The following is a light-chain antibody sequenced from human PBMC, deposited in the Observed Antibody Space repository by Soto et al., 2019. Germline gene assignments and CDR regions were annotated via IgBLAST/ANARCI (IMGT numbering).Light chain of an antibody. CDR2: DAS. Sequence: EIVLTQSPGTLSLSPGERATVSCRASQSKSSNYLAWYQQRPGQAPRLLIYDASSRATGIPDRLSGSGSGTDFTLTINRLEPEDSAVYYCQQYQTSPRAFGQGTKVDIK. CDR3: QQYQTSPRA. CDR1: QSKSSNY. V-gene: IGKV3-20*01. J-gene: IGKJ1*01.